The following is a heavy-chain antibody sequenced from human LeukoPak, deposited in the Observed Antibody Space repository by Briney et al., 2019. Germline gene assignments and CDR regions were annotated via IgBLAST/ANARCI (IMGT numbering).Heavy chain of an antibody. D-gene: IGHD6-19*01. CDR3: AREATWGQWYFDL. CDR1: GFTFSSYS. Sequence: GGSLRLACAASGFTFSSYSMNWVRQAPGKGLEWVAVIAADGGVKQYADFAKGRFSLSRDNSKNTLFLQMNGLTVEDTAVYYCAREATWGQWYFDLWGQGAPVTVSS. CDR2: IAADGGVK. J-gene: IGHJ4*02. V-gene: IGHV3-30*03.